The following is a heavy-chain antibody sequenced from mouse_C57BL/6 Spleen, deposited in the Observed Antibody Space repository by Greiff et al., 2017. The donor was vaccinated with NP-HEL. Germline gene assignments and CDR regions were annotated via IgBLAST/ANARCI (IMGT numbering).Heavy chain of an antibody. D-gene: IGHD2-1*01. V-gene: IGHV1-80*01. CDR3: ARDYGNYLYFDY. Sequence: QVQLQQSGAELVKPGASVKISCKASGYAFSSYWMNWVKQRPGKGLEWIGQIYPGDGDTNYNGKFKGKATLTADKSSSTAYMQLSSLTSEDSAVYFCARDYGNYLYFDYWGQGTTLTVSS. CDR1: GYAFSSYW. CDR2: IYPGDGDT. J-gene: IGHJ2*01.